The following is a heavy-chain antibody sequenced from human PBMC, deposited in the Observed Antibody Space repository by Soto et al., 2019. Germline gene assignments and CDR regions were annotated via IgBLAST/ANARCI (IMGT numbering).Heavy chain of an antibody. CDR3: VHRRYCSGGSCLDY. CDR1: GFSLTTSGVG. D-gene: IGHD2-15*01. CDR2: IYWDDDK. Sequence: QITLKESGPPLVNPTQTLTLTCTVSGFSLTTSGVGVAWIRQPPGKALEWLSIIYWDDDKRYRPSLKSRLTITKDTSKNQVVLTMTNMDPVDTATHYCVHRRYCSGGSCLDYWGQGTLVTVSS. J-gene: IGHJ4*02. V-gene: IGHV2-5*02.